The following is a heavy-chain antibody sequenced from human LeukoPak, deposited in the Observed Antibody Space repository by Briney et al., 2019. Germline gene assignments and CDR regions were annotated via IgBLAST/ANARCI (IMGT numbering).Heavy chain of an antibody. CDR2: ISHSGST. CDR3: ARQVWSNYYYYYMDV. CDR1: GASLSDHY. V-gene: IGHV4-34*01. Sequence: SETLSLTCAVYGASLSDHYWTWIRQPPGKGLDWIGEISHSGSTNYNPSLKSRVTISVDTSNNHFSLKLTSATAADTAVYYCARQVWSNYYYYYMDVRGEGTTVTVSS. J-gene: IGHJ6*03. D-gene: IGHD2-21*01.